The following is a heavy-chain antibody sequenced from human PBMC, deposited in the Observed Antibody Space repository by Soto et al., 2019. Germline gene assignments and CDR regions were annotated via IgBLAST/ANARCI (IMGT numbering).Heavy chain of an antibody. J-gene: IGHJ5*02. D-gene: IGHD2-15*01. V-gene: IGHV4-30-2*01. CDR1: GGSITSGNSYS. CDR3: VRAAAPYFGTWFDP. Sequence: PSETLSLTCAVSGGSITSGNSYSWSWIRQPPGKGLEWIGSISHTGSTSYNPSLKSRLTMSVDKSKNQFSLRLSSVTAADMAVYYCVRAAAPYFGTWFDPWGQGILVTV. CDR2: ISHTGST.